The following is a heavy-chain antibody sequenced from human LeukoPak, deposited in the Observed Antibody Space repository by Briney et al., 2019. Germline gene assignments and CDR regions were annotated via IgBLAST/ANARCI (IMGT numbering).Heavy chain of an antibody. V-gene: IGHV4-4*07. CDR3: ARGLRFLEWSPISY. Sequence: PSETLSLTCTVSGGSISSYYWSWIRQPAGKGLEWIGRIYTSGSTNYNPSLKSRVTISVDTSKNQFSLKLSSVTAADTAVYYCARGLRFLEWSPISYWGQGTLVTVSS. CDR1: GGSISSYY. D-gene: IGHD3-3*01. J-gene: IGHJ4*02. CDR2: IYTSGST.